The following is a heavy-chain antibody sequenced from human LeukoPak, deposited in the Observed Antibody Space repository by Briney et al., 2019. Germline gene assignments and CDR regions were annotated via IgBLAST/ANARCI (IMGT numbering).Heavy chain of an antibody. Sequence: GSLRLSCVDSGFTFSTYWMQWVRPAPGEGLWWVTHVNSRGSDTSYADSVKGRFTISRDNAKNTLYLQMNSLRAEDTAVYYCTRGGSYGSFDSWGQGTLVTVSS. CDR3: TRGGSYGSFDS. V-gene: IGHV3-74*01. J-gene: IGHJ4*02. D-gene: IGHD3-10*01. CDR1: GFTFSTYW. CDR2: VNSRGSDT.